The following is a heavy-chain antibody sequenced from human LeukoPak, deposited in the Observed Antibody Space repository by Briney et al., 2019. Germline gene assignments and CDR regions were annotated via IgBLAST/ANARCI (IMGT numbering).Heavy chain of an antibody. Sequence: SVKVSCKASGGTFSSYAISSVRQAPGQGLEWMGGIIPIFGTANYAQKFQGRVTITADESTSTAYMELSSLRSEDTAVYYCASSETFGVVIFDYWGQGTLVTVSS. CDR2: IIPIFGTA. CDR1: GGTFSSYA. D-gene: IGHD3-3*01. J-gene: IGHJ4*02. CDR3: ASSETFGVVIFDY. V-gene: IGHV1-69*13.